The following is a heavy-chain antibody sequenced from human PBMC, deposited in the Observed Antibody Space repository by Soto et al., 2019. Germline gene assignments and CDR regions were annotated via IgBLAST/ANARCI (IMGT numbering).Heavy chain of an antibody. J-gene: IGHJ2*01. CDR1: GGSHSNYY. CDR3: ARVGEDRVVTGNWYFDL. Sequence: PSETLSLTCAVSGGSHSNYYWSWIRQPPGKGLEWIGYIYDSGSTNYNPSLKSRVTISIDTSKNQFSLKLTSVTAADTAVYYCARVGEDRVVTGNWYFDLWGRGSLVTVSS. V-gene: IGHV4-59*01. CDR2: IYDSGST. D-gene: IGHD2-21*02.